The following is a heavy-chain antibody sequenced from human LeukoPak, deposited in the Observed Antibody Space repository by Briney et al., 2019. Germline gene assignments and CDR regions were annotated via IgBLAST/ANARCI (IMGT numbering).Heavy chain of an antibody. J-gene: IGHJ4*02. CDR2: ISSNGGST. V-gene: IGHV3-64*01. D-gene: IGHD1-26*01. Sequence: PGGSLRFSCAASGFTFSSYAMHWVRQAPGKGLEYVSAISSNGGSTYYANSVKGRFTISRDNSKNTLYLQMGSLRAEDMAVYYCARAWGGSYFGLDYWGQGTLVTVSS. CDR1: GFTFSSYA. CDR3: ARAWGGSYFGLDY.